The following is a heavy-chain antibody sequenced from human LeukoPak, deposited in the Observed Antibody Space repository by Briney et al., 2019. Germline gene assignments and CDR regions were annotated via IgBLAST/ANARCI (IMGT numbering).Heavy chain of an antibody. CDR3: ASLVNYGDQNAFVI. CDR1: GGSISSYY. CDR2: IYYSGST. J-gene: IGHJ3*02. Sequence: SETLSLTCTVSGGSISSYYWSWIRQPPGKGLEWIGYIYYSGSTNYNPSLKSRVTISVDTSKNQFSLKLSSVTAADTAVYYCASLVNYGDQNAFVIWGQGTMVTVSS. D-gene: IGHD4-17*01. V-gene: IGHV4-59*08.